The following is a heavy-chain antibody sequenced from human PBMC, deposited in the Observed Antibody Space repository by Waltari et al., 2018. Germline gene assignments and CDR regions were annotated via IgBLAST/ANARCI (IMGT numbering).Heavy chain of an antibody. CDR3: ARLTTVTTFFVRE. CDR2: IYYGESA. D-gene: IGHD4-17*01. V-gene: IGHV4-39*07. CDR1: GSSISSSSYY. J-gene: IGHJ4*02. Sequence: QLQLQESAPGLLKPSETLSLTSTVSGSSISSSSYYWGWIRQTPWKGLEWIGSIYYGESASYNQDLKSRVTVSVVTSKIRYSLKLSYVTAAVTAVYYCARLTTVTTFFVREWGQGTLVTVSS.